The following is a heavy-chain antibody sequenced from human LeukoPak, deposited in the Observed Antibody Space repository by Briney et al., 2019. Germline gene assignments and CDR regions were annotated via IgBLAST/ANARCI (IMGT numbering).Heavy chain of an antibody. D-gene: IGHD2-15*01. CDR3: ARARGFLGYCSGGSCYGDSYYGMDV. CDR2: INPNSGGT. V-gene: IGHV1-2*02. Sequence: ASVKVSCKASGYTFTGYYMHWVRQAPGQGLEWMGWINPNSGGTNYAQKLQGRVTMTRDTSISTAYMELSRLRSDDTAVYYCARARGFLGYCSGGSCYGDSYYGMDVWGQGTTVTVSS. CDR1: GYTFTGYY. J-gene: IGHJ6*02.